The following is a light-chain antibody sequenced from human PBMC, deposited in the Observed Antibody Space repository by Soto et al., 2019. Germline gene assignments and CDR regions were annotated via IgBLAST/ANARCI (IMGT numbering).Light chain of an antibody. V-gene: IGLV1-40*01. CDR2: GNS. CDR3: QSYDSSLNYV. CDR1: SSNIGAGYD. J-gene: IGLJ1*01. Sequence: QPVLTQPPSVSGAPGQRVTISCTVSSSNIGAGYDVHWYQQLPGTAPKLLIYGNSNRPSGVPDRFSGSKSGTSASLAITGLQAEDEADYYCQSYDSSLNYVFGTGTKLTVL.